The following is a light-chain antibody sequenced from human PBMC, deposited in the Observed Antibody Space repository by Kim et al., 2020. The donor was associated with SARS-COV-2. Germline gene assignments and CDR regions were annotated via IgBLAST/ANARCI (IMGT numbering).Light chain of an antibody. J-gene: IGLJ2*01. CDR3: QTWGTGTVV. CDR1: SGQSSYA. Sequence: SVKLTCTLSSGQSSYAIAWHQQQPEKGPRYLMKLNSDGSHSKGDGIPDRFSGSSSGAERYLTISSLQSEDEADYYCQTWGTGTVVFGGGTQLTVL. V-gene: IGLV4-69*01. CDR2: LNSDGSH.